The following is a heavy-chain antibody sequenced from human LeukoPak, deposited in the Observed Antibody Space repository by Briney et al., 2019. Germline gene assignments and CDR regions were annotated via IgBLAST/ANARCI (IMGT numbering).Heavy chain of an antibody. D-gene: IGHD4-17*01. CDR2: INPNSGGT. CDR3: AIPDSDYGPINGFHI. CDR1: GYTFTGYY. V-gene: IGHV1-2*02. J-gene: IGHJ3*02. Sequence: ASVKVSCKASGYTFTGYYIHWVRQAPGQGLEWMGWINPNSGGTNYAQKFQGRVTMTRDTSISTASMELSTLRSDDTAVYYCAIPDSDYGPINGFHIWGQGTMVTVSS.